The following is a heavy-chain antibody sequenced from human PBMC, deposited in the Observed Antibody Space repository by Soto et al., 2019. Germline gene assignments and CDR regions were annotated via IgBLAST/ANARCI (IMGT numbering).Heavy chain of an antibody. D-gene: IGHD6-13*01. CDR1: GFSFSDYA. CDR2: ISESGGST. Sequence: GGSLRLSCAASGFSFSDYAMSWVRQAPGKGLEWVSVISESGGSTHYADSVRGRFTVSRDNSKNSLSLRMNSLRDEDTAVYFCAKRSPYSSGWYSPIFDYWGREPWSPSPQ. V-gene: IGHV3-23*01. CDR3: AKRSPYSSGWYSPIFDY. J-gene: IGHJ4*02.